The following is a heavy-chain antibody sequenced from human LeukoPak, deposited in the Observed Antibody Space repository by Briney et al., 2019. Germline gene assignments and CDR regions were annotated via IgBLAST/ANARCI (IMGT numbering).Heavy chain of an antibody. Sequence: TSETLSLTCTVSGVSITSYFWSWIRQPPGRGLEWIGYIYHSGSTNSNPSLKSRVSISLDTSKNQFSLKLSSVTAADTAVYYCARGCVPGAWGQGTLVTVSS. CDR2: IYHSGST. CDR3: ARGCVPGA. D-gene: IGHD6-19*01. CDR1: GVSITSYF. J-gene: IGHJ4*02. V-gene: IGHV4-59*01.